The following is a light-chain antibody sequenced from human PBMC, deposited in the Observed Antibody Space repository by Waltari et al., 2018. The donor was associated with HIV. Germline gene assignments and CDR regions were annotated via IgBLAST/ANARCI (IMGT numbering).Light chain of an antibody. CDR3: ATWDDSLNGPV. CDR2: TTN. CDR1: ISNIGSNT. J-gene: IGLJ3*02. V-gene: IGLV1-44*01. Sequence: QSVLTQPPSASGTPGQRVTISCSGGISNIGSNTVNWYQQLPGTGPKLLSYTTNQRPSGVPDRFSGSKSGASASLAISGLQSDDEADYYCATWDDSLNGPVFGGGTKLTVL.